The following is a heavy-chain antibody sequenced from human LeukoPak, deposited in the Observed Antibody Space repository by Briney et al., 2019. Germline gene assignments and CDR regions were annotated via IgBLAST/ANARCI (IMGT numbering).Heavy chain of an antibody. J-gene: IGHJ5*02. D-gene: IGHD3-9*01. CDR1: GGSISSYH. CDR2: IDYSGST. Sequence: SETLSLTCTVSGGSISSYHSSCIRQPPVKGLQSLGYIDYSGSTKYNPSLKSRVNISGDTSKNQFSLKLSSVTAADTAVFFFKQTTAYEILTGRAWWFDPWGQGTLVTVSS. V-gene: IGHV4-59*01. CDR3: KQTTAYEILTGRAWWFDP.